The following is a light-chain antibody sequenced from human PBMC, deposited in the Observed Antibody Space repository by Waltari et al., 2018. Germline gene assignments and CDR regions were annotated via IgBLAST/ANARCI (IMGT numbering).Light chain of an antibody. J-gene: IGLJ1*01. V-gene: IGLV2-14*01. CDR2: DVT. CDR1: SSDVGGYNL. Sequence: QSALTQPASVSGSPGQSIAFSCTGTSSDVGGYNLVSWYQQHPGKAPKLMIYDVTKRPSGISNRFSGSKSGYTASLTISGLQAEDEADYYCISYTSSGTYVFGTGTKVTVL. CDR3: ISYTSSGTYV.